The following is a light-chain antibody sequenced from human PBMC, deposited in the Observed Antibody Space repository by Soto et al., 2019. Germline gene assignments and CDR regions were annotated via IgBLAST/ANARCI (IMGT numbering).Light chain of an antibody. CDR2: EVS. CDR3: SSYTTSSTLV. J-gene: IGLJ3*02. V-gene: IGLV2-14*01. CDR1: SSDVGGYNY. Sequence: QSALTQPASVSGSPGQSITISCTGTSSDVGGYNYVSWYQQHPGKAPKLMIYEVSNRPSGVSNRFSGSKSANTASLTISGLQAEDEADYYCSSYTTSSTLVFGGGTKLIVL.